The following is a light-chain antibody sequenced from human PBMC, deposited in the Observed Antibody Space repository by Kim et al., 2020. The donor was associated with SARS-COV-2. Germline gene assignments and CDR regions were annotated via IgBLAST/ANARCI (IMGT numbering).Light chain of an antibody. CDR2: ANT. CDR3: QSYDSGLGGPV. J-gene: IGLJ1*01. V-gene: IGLV1-40*01. Sequence: QRVTISCTGSSSNIGANYAVHWYQQLPGTAPRLVIYANTNRPSGVPDRFSGSKSGTSASLAITGLLAADEADYYCQSYDSGLGGPVFGTGTKVTVL. CDR1: SSNIGANYA.